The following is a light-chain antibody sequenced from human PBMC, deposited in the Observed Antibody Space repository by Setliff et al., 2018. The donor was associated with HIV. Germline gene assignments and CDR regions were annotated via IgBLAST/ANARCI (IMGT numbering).Light chain of an antibody. V-gene: IGLV2-14*01. J-gene: IGLJ1*01. CDR3: TSFTSTSPYV. CDR1: SSDVGGYKY. CDR2: EVD. Sequence: QSALPQPASVSGSPGQSFTISCTGTSSDVGGYKYVSWYQHHPGKAPKLLIYEVDNRPSGVSNRFSGSKSGNTASLTISGLQAEDEADYFCTSFTSTSPYVFGTGTKVTVL.